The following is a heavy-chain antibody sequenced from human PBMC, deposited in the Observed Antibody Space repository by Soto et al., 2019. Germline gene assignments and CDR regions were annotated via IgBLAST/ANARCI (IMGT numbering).Heavy chain of an antibody. CDR2: INPNSGGT. CDR1: GYTFTGYY. CDR3: ARDLDSSGRYTSWFDS. J-gene: IGHJ5*01. V-gene: IGHV1-2*02. D-gene: IGHD6-19*01. Sequence: DSVKVSCKASGYTFTGYYMHWVRQAPGQGLEWMGWINPNSGGTNYAQKFQGRVTMTRDTSISTAYMELSRLRSDDTAVYYCARDLDSSGRYTSWFDSRGQGPLVTVSS.